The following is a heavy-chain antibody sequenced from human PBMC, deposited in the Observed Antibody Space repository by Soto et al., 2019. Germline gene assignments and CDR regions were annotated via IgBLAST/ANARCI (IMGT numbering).Heavy chain of an antibody. CDR1: GFTFSSYS. V-gene: IGHV3-21*01. J-gene: IGHJ5*02. CDR2: ISSSSSYI. Sequence: EVQLVESGGGVVKPGGSLRLSCAASGFTFSSYSMNWVRQAPGKGLEWVSSISSSSSYIYYADSVKGRFTISRDNAKNSLYLQMNSLRAEDTSVYYCARDYISGSGWFDPWGQGTLVTVSS. CDR3: ARDYISGSGWFDP. D-gene: IGHD3-3*02.